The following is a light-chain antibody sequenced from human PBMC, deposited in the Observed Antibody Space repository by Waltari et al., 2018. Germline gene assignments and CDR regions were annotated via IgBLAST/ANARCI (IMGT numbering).Light chain of an antibody. Sequence: QSALTQPASVSGSPGQSITISCPGASSDFGSYNLVSWYQQHPGKAPKVIIYEVTKRPSGFFVRFSGSRSGNTASLTISGLQPEDEADYYCCSYAGSGTLDVVFGGGTKLTVL. CDR3: CSYAGSGTLDVV. CDR1: SSDFGSYNL. V-gene: IGLV2-23*02. CDR2: EVT. J-gene: IGLJ2*01.